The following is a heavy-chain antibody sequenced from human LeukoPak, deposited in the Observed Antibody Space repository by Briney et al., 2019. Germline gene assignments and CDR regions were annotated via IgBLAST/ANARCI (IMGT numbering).Heavy chain of an antibody. CDR3: ARDPASGDYYYYCMDV. D-gene: IGHD6-25*01. CDR2: IYSGGST. V-gene: IGHV3-66*01. CDR1: GFTVSSNY. Sequence: GGSLRLSCAASGFTVSSNYMSWVRQAPGKGLEWVSVIYSGGSTYYADSVKGRFTISRDNSKNTLYLQMNSLRAEDTAVYYCARDPASGDYYYYCMDVWGQGTTVTVSS. J-gene: IGHJ6*02.